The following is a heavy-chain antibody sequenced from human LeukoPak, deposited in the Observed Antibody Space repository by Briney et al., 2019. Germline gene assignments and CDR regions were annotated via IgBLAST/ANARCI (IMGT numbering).Heavy chain of an antibody. CDR3: ARRGDIVVVPAAPDWNYFDY. Sequence: SETLSLTCTVSGVSISSSNSYWGWIRQPPGKGLEWIGSIYYTGNTYYNASLKSRVTISVDTSKNQFSLKLSSVTAADTAVYYCARRGDIVVVPAAPDWNYFDYWGQGTLVTVSS. CDR1: GVSISSSNSY. V-gene: IGHV4-39*07. J-gene: IGHJ4*02. D-gene: IGHD2-2*01. CDR2: IYYTGNT.